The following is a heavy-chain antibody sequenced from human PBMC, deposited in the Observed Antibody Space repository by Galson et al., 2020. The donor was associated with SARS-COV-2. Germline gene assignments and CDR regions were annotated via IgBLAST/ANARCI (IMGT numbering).Heavy chain of an antibody. J-gene: IGHJ5*02. CDR2: IIPILGIA. V-gene: IGHV1-69*10. CDR3: ARNGDSNWFDP. CDR1: GGTFSSYA. D-gene: IGHD4-17*01. Sequence: SVKVSCKASGGTFSSYAISWVRQAPGQGLEWMGGIIPILGIANYAQKFQGRVTITADKSTSTAYMELSSLRAEDTAVYYCARNGDSNWFDPWGQGTLVTVSS.